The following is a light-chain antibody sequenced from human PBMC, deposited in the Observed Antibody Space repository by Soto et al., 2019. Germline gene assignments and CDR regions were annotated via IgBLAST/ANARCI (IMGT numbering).Light chain of an antibody. CDR1: QSVSSY. CDR3: QQRSNWPVTT. Sequence: EIVLTQSPATLSLSPGERATLSCRASQSVSSYLAWYQQKPGQAPRLLIYDASNRANGIPARFSGSGSGTDFTLTISSLEPEDFAVYYCQQRSNWPVTTFGQGTRLEIK. J-gene: IGKJ5*01. CDR2: DAS. V-gene: IGKV3-11*01.